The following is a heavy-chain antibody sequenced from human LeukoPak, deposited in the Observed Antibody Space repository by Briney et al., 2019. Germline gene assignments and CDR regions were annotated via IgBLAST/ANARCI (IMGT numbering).Heavy chain of an antibody. V-gene: IGHV4-34*01. CDR2: INHSGST. CDR1: GGSFGGYY. D-gene: IGHD5-18*01. CDR3: ARGNSANWFDP. J-gene: IGHJ5*02. Sequence: SETLSLTCAVYGGSFGGYYWSWIRQPPGKGLEWIGEINHSGSTNYNPSLKSRVTISVDTSKNQFSLKLSSVTAADTAVYYCARGNSANWFDPWGQGTLVTVSS.